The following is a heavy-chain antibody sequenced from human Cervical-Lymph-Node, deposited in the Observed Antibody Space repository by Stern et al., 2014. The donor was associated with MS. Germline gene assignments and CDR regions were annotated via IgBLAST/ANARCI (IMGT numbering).Heavy chain of an antibody. CDR3: ARARGQTLFDY. CDR2: FPPPEPP. V-gene: IGHV4-61*02. Sequence: QLPLQESAPGLVKPSQTLSLTCTVSGAPMSSGRYYWSLIRQTAGKGLEGLGRFPPPEPPNSTPPLKVRVTMSVNASKKQFSLKLPSVTAADTAVYYCARARGQTLFDYWGQGTPVIVSS. CDR1: GAPMSSGRYY. J-gene: IGHJ4*02.